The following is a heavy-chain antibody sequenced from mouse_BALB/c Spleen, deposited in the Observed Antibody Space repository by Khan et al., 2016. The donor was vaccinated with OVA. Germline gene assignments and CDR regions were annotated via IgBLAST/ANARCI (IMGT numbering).Heavy chain of an antibody. CDR2: ISYSGST. CDR3: TRGRGY. CDR1: GYSITSDYA. V-gene: IGHV3-2*02. Sequence: EVQLQESGPGLVKPSQSLSLTCTVTGYSITSDYAWNWIRQFPGNKLEWMGYISYSGSTASHPSLKNRISITRDTSKNQFFLQLNSVTTEDTATYFCTRGRGYWGQGSTLTVSS. J-gene: IGHJ2*01.